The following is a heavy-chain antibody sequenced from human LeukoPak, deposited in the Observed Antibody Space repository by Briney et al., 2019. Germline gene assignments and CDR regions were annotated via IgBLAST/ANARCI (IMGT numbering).Heavy chain of an antibody. J-gene: IGHJ4*02. CDR1: GFTFSSYA. CDR2: ISGSGGST. V-gene: IGHV3-23*01. CDR3: ARVEERTYYDILTGYQPGGYFDY. D-gene: IGHD3-9*01. Sequence: PGGSLRLTCAASGFTFSSYAMSWVRQAPGKGLEWVSAISGSGGSTYYADSVKGRFTISRDNSKNTPYLQMNSLRAEDTAVYYCARVEERTYYDILTGYQPGGYFDYWGQGTLVTVSS.